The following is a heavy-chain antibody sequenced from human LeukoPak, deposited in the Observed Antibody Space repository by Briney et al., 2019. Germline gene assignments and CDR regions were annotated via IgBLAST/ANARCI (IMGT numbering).Heavy chain of an antibody. CDR2: IKQDGSEK. CDR3: ARGHTAVTRHFDF. CDR1: GFTFSSYW. J-gene: IGHJ4*02. D-gene: IGHD4-17*01. V-gene: IGHV3-7*01. Sequence: GGSLRLSCAASGFTFSSYWMSWVRQAPGKGLEWVANIKQDGSEKYYVDSVKGRFTISRDNAKNLLYLDMNSLRAEDTAVYYCARGHTAVTRHFDFWGQGTLVTVSS.